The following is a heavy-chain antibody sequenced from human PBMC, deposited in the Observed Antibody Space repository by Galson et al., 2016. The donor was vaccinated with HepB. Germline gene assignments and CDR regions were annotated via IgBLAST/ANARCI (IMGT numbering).Heavy chain of an antibody. Sequence: SETLSLTCTVSGGSISSSSYYWGWIRQPPGKGLEWIGSIYYSGTTYYNPSLKSRVTISVDTSKNQFSLKLSSVTAADTAVYYCARRVGGSSRYFDYWGQGTLVIVAS. CDR1: GGSISSSSYY. V-gene: IGHV4-39*01. CDR3: ARRVGGSSRYFDY. J-gene: IGHJ4*02. CDR2: IYYSGTT. D-gene: IGHD2-15*01.